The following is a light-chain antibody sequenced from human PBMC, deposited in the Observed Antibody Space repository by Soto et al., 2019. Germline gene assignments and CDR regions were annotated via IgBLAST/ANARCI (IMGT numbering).Light chain of an antibody. CDR3: QQYGSSPFT. Sequence: EIVLTQSPGTLSLSPGERATLSCRASQSVSGIYLMWYQQKPGQAPRLLIYGASWRATGIPDRFSGSGSGTDFTLTISRLEPEDFAVYYCQQYGSSPFTFGQGTKLEIK. V-gene: IGKV3-20*01. J-gene: IGKJ2*01. CDR2: GAS. CDR1: QSVSGIY.